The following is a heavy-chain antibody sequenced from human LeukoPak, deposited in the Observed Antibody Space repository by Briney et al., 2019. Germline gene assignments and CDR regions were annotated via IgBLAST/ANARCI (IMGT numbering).Heavy chain of an antibody. J-gene: IGHJ4*02. CDR1: GYSISSGYY. Sequence: PSETLSLTCAVSGYSISSGYYWGWIRPPPGKGLEWIGSIYHSGSTYYNPSLKSRVTISVDTSKNQFSLKLSSVTAADTAVYYCARHCSGGSCYFSFDYWGQGTLVTVSS. CDR3: ARHCSGGSCYFSFDY. CDR2: IYHSGST. V-gene: IGHV4-38-2*01. D-gene: IGHD2-15*01.